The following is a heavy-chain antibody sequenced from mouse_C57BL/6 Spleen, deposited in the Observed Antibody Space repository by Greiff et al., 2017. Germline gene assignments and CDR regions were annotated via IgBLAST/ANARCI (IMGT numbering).Heavy chain of an antibody. CDR2: IYPGDGAT. J-gene: IGHJ1*03. Sequence: QVQLQQSGPELVKPGASVKISCKASGYAFSSSWMNWVKQRPGKGLEWIGRIYPGDGATNYNGKFKGKATLTADKSSSTAYMQLSSLTSEDSAVYFCARRYDYGYWYFDVWGTGTTVTVSS. D-gene: IGHD2-4*01. CDR3: ARRYDYGYWYFDV. V-gene: IGHV1-82*01. CDR1: GYAFSSSW.